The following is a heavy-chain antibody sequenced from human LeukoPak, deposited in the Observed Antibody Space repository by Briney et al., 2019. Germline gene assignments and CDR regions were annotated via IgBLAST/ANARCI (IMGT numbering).Heavy chain of an antibody. V-gene: IGHV3-48*02. D-gene: IGHD1-7*01. J-gene: IGHJ4*02. CDR3: ARAGSNWNYVY. CDR1: GFTFSRYS. Sequence: GGSLRLSCTASGFTFSRYSLNWIRQAPGKGLEWVSYISISGSKVSYADSVRGRFTVSRDDAKNSMYLQMNSLRDEDTAVYYCARAGSNWNYVYWGQGTLVTVSS. CDR2: ISISGSKV.